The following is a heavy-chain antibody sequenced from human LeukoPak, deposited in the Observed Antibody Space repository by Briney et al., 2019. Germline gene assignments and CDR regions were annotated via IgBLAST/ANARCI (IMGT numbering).Heavy chain of an antibody. CDR1: GFTFSVHH. CDR3: TRDGGGGDHGAFDI. Sequence: PGGSLRLSCAASGFTFSVHHMDWVRQAPGKGLEWIGRVRNKARGYNTEYVPSVKGRFTISRDDSNNSLYLRMDSLTTEDTAVYFCTRDGGGGDHGAFDIWGQGTMVTVSS. J-gene: IGHJ3*02. D-gene: IGHD3-16*01. V-gene: IGHV3-72*01. CDR2: VRNKARGYNT.